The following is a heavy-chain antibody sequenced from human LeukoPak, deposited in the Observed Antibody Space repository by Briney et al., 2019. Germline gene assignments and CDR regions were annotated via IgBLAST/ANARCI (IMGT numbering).Heavy chain of an antibody. CDR2: IYNNGESI. Sequence: GGSLRLSCAASGFTFSSYGMNWVRQAPGKGLEWLSYIYNNGESIFYADSVKGRFTISRDNAKNSLYLQMSSLRAEDTAVYYCARERVHCGGDCLDYWGQGTRVTVSS. CDR1: GFTFSSYG. J-gene: IGHJ4*02. D-gene: IGHD2-21*01. CDR3: ARERVHCGGDCLDY. V-gene: IGHV3-48*03.